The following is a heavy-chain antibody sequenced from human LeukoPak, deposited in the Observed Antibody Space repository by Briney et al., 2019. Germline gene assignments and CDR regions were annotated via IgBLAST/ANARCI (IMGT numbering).Heavy chain of an antibody. V-gene: IGHV3-15*01. CDR2: IKSKTDGGTT. CDR3: TIDRCSSTSCRPTDY. D-gene: IGHD2-2*01. J-gene: IGHJ4*02. CDR1: GFTFSNAW. Sequence: GGSLRLSCAASGFTFSNAWMSWVRQAPGKGLEWVGRIKSKTDGGTTDYAAPVKGRFTISRDDSKNTLYLRMNSLKTEDTAVYYCTIDRCSSTSCRPTDYWGQGTLVTVSS.